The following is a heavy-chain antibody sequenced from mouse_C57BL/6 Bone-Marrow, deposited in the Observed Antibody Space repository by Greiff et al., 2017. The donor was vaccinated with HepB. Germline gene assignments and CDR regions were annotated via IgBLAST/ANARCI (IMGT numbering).Heavy chain of an antibody. D-gene: IGHD2-1*01. V-gene: IGHV1-59*01. CDR2: IDPSDSYT. Sequence: QVQLQQPGAELVRPGTSVKLSCKASGYTFTSYWMHWVKQRPGQGLEWIGVIDPSDSYTNYNQKFKGKATLTVDTSSSTAYMQLSSLTSEDSAVYYCATGGNCPAWFAYWGQGTLVTVSA. CDR1: GYTFTSYW. J-gene: IGHJ3*01. CDR3: ATGGNCPAWFAY.